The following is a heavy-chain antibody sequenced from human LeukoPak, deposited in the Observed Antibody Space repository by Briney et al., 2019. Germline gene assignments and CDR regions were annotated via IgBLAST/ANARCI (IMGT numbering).Heavy chain of an antibody. Sequence: ASVKVSCKVSGYTLTELSMHWVRQAPGKGLEWMGGFDPEDGETIYAQKFQGRVTITADKSTSTAYMELSSLRSEDTAVYYCARGGIAVAGLDYWGQGTLVTVSS. V-gene: IGHV1-24*01. CDR3: ARGGIAVAGLDY. CDR1: GYTLTELS. CDR2: FDPEDGET. D-gene: IGHD6-19*01. J-gene: IGHJ4*02.